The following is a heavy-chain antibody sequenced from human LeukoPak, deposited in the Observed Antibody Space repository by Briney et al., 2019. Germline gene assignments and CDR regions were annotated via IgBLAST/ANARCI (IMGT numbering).Heavy chain of an antibody. J-gene: IGHJ4*02. Sequence: SETLSHTCTVSGGSISSSSYYWAWVRQPPGKGLEWIGSVHYSGITHYNPSLKSRLTNSVDTSKNQFSLNLSSVTAPDTAVYYCARHRREMPTIGDAYYFDYWGQGALVTVSS. V-gene: IGHV4-39*01. CDR2: VHYSGIT. CDR1: GGSISSSSYY. CDR3: ARHRREMPTIGDAYYFDY. D-gene: IGHD5-24*01.